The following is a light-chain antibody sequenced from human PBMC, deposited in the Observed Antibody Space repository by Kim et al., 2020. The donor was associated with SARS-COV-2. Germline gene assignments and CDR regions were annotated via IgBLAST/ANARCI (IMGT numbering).Light chain of an antibody. V-gene: IGLV6-57*01. Sequence: GTTVTIPCTRSSGSIASNYVQWYQQRPGSSPTTVIYEDNQRPSGVPDRFSGSIDSSSNSASLTISGLKTEDEADYYCQSYDSSNQVFGGGTQLTVL. CDR3: QSYDSSNQV. CDR1: SGSIASNY. J-gene: IGLJ3*02. CDR2: EDN.